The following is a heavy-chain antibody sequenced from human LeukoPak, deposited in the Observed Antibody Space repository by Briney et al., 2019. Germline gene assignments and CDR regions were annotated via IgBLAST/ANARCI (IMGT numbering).Heavy chain of an antibody. D-gene: IGHD6-19*01. V-gene: IGHV4-59*08. Sequence: KSSETLSLTCSVSGVSISGHYWSWIRLPPGKGLEWIGYISHSGDTRYGPSLKSRVTISLDTSKNQFSLTLNSVTAADTAVYYCARQPISGWDFDYWGQGTLVTVSS. CDR1: GVSISGHY. J-gene: IGHJ4*02. CDR3: ARQPISGWDFDY. CDR2: ISHSGDT.